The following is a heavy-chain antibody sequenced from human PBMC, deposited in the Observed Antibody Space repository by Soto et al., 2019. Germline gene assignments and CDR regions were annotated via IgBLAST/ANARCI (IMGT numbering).Heavy chain of an antibody. CDR1: GYTFTDFY. D-gene: IGHD1-1*01. CDR3: ATGTNGTTGWYHP. V-gene: IGHV1-2*02. CDR2: INPKTGDT. Sequence: QEQLVKSGTEVKKPGASVTVSCKSSGYTFTDFYLHWLRQAPGQGLEWVGWINPKTGDTKSSQKFQGRVTMSRDPSVSTAYIDLTSLTSDDTAMYYCATGTNGTTGWYHPWGQGTRVTVSS. J-gene: IGHJ5*02.